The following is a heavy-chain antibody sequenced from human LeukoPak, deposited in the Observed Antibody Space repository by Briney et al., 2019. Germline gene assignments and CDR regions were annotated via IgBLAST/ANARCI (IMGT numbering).Heavy chain of an antibody. CDR2: INPDGSGT. V-gene: IGHV3-74*01. D-gene: IGHD2-2*01. CDR1: GFTFSTYW. J-gene: IGHJ6*02. CDR3: ARDLAVPAAQDYYYGMDV. Sequence: GGSLRLSCAASGFTFSTYWMHWVRQGPGKGLVWVSRINPDGSGTSHADSVKGRFTISRDNAKNTLYLQMNSLRAEDTAVYYCARDLAVPAAQDYYYGMDVWGQGTTVTVSS.